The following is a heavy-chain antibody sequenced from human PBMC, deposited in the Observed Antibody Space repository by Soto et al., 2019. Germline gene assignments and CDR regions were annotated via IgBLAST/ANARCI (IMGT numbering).Heavy chain of an antibody. D-gene: IGHD1-26*01. Sequence: ASVKVSCKDSGYTFTSYAMHWVRQAPGQRLEWMGWINAGNGNTKYSQKFQGRVTITRDTSASTAYMELSSLRSEDTAVYYCARGRVVGATYNWFDPWGQGTLVTVSS. J-gene: IGHJ5*02. CDR3: ARGRVVGATYNWFDP. CDR1: GYTFTSYA. V-gene: IGHV1-3*01. CDR2: INAGNGNT.